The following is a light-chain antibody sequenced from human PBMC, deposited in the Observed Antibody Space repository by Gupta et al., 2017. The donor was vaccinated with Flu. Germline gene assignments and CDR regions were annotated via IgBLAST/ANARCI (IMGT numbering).Light chain of an antibody. CDR2: AAS. CDR3: QQSYSTPRT. V-gene: IGKV1-39*01. CDR1: QTIVRY. Sequence: PSSLSVSVGDRVTITCRASQTIVRYLNWYQQKPGKAPKVLIYAASSLQSGVPSRFSGSGSGTDFTLTISSLQPEDFATYYCQQSYSTPRTFGGGTRVEIK. J-gene: IGKJ4*01.